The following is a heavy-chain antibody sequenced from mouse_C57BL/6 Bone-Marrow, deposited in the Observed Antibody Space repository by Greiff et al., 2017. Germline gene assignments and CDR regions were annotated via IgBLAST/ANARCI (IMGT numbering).Heavy chain of an antibody. Sequence: VQLQQSGTELVKPGASVKLSCKASGYTFTSYWMHWVKQRPGQGLEWIGNINPSNGGTNYNEKFKSKATLTVDKSSSTAYMQLSSLTSEDSAVYYCARSHLITTVVAGFDYWGQGTTLTVSS. D-gene: IGHD1-1*01. CDR2: INPSNGGT. J-gene: IGHJ2*01. CDR3: ARSHLITTVVAGFDY. V-gene: IGHV1-53*01. CDR1: GYTFTSYW.